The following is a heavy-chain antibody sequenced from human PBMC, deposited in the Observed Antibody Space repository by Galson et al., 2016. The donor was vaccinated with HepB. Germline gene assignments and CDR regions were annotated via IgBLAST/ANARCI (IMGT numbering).Heavy chain of an antibody. CDR1: GYMFTSYG. D-gene: IGHD3-9*01. J-gene: IGHJ3*02. V-gene: IGHV1-18*01. CDR2: ISVSNGDK. Sequence: SVKVSCTASGYMFTSYGISWVRQAPGQGLEWVGWISVSNGDKNYAQKLKGRVTMTTDTSTNTAYMEVRSLRPDDTAVYYCSRDQYYGILTGYRRAQTFDIWGQGTMVTVSS. CDR3: SRDQYYGILTGYRRAQTFDI.